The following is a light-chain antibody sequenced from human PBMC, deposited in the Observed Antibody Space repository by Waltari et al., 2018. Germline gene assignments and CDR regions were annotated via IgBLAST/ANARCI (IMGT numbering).Light chain of an antibody. J-gene: IGKJ1*01. CDR3: QEYLDDLWT. CDR2: KAS. V-gene: IGKV1-5*03. CDR1: RDITTK. Sequence: TCRARRDITTKLAWYQQKPGSAPKLLIYKASSLESVVPARFSGSGSGTEFTLTISTLQPDDFATYYCQEYLDDLWTFGQGTKVEIK.